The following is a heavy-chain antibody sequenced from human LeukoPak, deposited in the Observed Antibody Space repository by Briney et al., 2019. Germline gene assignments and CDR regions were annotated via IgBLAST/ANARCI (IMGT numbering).Heavy chain of an antibody. CDR1: GDSVSSDSAT. J-gene: IGHJ4*02. CDR3: ARVIKRTSPWVFDY. D-gene: IGHD2-8*01. Sequence: SQTLSLTCAISGDSVSSDSATWNWIRQSPSRGLEWLGRTYFRSTWSSDYALSVKSRITITPDTSKNLFSLQLKSVTPEDTAVYYCARVIKRTSPWVFDYWGQGTLVTVSS. CDR2: TYFRSTWSS. V-gene: IGHV6-1*01.